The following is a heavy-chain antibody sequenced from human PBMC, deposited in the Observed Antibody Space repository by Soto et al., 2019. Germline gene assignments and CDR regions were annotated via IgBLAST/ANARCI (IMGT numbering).Heavy chain of an antibody. Sequence: QITLKESGPTLVKPTQTLTLTCTFSGFSLSTSGVGVGWIRQPPGKALEWLALIYWDDDKRYSPSLKSRLNIPKDTIKNQVVLTVTNMDPVDTATYYCAKEYVVPSAIGGSGWFDPWGQGTLVTVSS. CDR3: AKEYVVPSAIGGSGWFDP. D-gene: IGHD2-2*02. V-gene: IGHV2-5*02. CDR2: IYWDDDK. J-gene: IGHJ5*02. CDR1: GFSLSTSGVG.